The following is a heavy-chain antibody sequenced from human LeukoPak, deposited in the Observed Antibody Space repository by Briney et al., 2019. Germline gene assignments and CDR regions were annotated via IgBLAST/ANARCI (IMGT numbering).Heavy chain of an antibody. Sequence: GGSLRLSCVASGFTFSSYAMSWVRQAPGKGLEWVSAISGSGGSTYYADSVKGRFTISRDNSKNTLYLQMNSLRAEDTAVYYCAKRHCSSASCYTSTFDYWGQGTPVTVSS. V-gene: IGHV3-23*01. CDR3: AKRHCSSASCYTSTFDY. CDR1: GFTFSSYA. D-gene: IGHD2-2*02. CDR2: ISGSGGST. J-gene: IGHJ4*02.